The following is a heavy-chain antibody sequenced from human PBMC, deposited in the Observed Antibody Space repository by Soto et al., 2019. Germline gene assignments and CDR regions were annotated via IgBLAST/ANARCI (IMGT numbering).Heavy chain of an antibody. D-gene: IGHD2-15*01. CDR2: ISYDGSEK. CDR1: GFTFRNFG. J-gene: IGHJ4*02. Sequence: QVQLVESGGGVVHPGRSLRLSCAVSGFTFRNFGMHWVRQAPGKGLEWVAVISYDGSEKYYAESVKGRFTDFRDNYKNSLSLHMNSLRSADTAVYYCVEDSSTGGYFDSRGQGTLVTVSS. CDR3: VEDSSTGGYFDS. V-gene: IGHV3-30*18.